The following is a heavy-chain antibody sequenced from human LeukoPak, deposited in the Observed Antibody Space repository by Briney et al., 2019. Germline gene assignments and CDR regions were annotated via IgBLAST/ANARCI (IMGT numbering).Heavy chain of an antibody. CDR3: ARGGGTAYSYGAFDY. Sequence: GASVKVSCKASGGTFSSYAISWVRQAPGQGLEWMGGIIPIFGTANYAQKFQGRVTITADESTSTAYMELSSLRSEDTAVYYCARGGGTAYSYGAFDYWGQGTLVTVSS. V-gene: IGHV1-69*13. CDR1: GGTFSSYA. J-gene: IGHJ4*02. CDR2: IIPIFGTA. D-gene: IGHD4/OR15-4a*01.